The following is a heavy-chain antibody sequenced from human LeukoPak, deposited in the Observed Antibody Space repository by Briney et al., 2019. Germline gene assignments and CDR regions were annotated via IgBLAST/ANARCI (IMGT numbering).Heavy chain of an antibody. J-gene: IGHJ4*02. V-gene: IGHV1-2*02. CDR2: INPNSGGT. CDR1: GYTFTGYD. Sequence: ASVKVSCKASGYTFTGYDMHWVRQAPGQGLEWMGWINPNSGGTNYAQKFQGRVTMTRDTSISTAYMELTRLRSDDTAVYYCARVGCSSTSCSNPGAVLGYDYWGQGTLVTVSS. CDR3: ARVGCSSTSCSNPGAVLGYDY. D-gene: IGHD2-2*01.